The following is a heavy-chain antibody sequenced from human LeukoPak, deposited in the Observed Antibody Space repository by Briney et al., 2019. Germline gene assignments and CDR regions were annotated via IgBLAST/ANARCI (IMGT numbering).Heavy chain of an antibody. CDR2: ISSSGSTI. V-gene: IGHV3-11*01. CDR3: ARDMTTVTNAGWYFDL. D-gene: IGHD4-17*01. J-gene: IGHJ2*01. CDR1: GGSISSYY. Sequence: KPSETLSLTCTVSGGSISSYYMSWIRQAPGKGLEWVSYISSSGSTIYYADSMKGRFTMSRDNAKNSLYLQMNSLRAEDTAVYYCARDMTTVTNAGWYFDLWGRGTLVTVSS.